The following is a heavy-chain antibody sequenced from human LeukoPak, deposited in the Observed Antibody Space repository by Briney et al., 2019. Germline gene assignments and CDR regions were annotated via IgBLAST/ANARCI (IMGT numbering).Heavy chain of an antibody. J-gene: IGHJ4*02. CDR1: GHSFTSYW. CDR2: IDPSDAYT. V-gene: IGHV5-10-1*01. Sequence: GESLKISCKGSGHSFTSYWISWVRQMPGKGLEWMGRIDPSDAYTNYSPSFQGHVTISADKSISTVYLQWSSLKASDTAMYYCARQGYYGDYTTAGFDYWGQGTLVTVSS. D-gene: IGHD4-17*01. CDR3: ARQGYYGDYTTAGFDY.